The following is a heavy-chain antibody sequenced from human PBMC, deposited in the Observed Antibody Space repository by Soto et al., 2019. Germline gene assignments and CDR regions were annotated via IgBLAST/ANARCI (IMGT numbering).Heavy chain of an antibody. CDR2: INPNSGGT. CDR3: ARGPRGGGWYGYSYYSTDV. CDR1: GYTFTGYY. Sequence: GASVKVSCKASGYTFTGYYMHWVRQAPGQGLEWMGWINPNSGGTNYAQKFQGWVTMTRDTSISTAYMELSRLRSDDTAVYYCARGPRGGGWYGYSYYSTDVWGKGTTVTVSS. V-gene: IGHV1-2*04. J-gene: IGHJ6*03. D-gene: IGHD6-19*01.